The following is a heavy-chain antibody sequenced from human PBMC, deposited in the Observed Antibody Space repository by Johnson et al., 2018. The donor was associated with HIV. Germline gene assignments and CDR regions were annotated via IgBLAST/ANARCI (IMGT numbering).Heavy chain of an antibody. CDR3: ARGARQRGSWYGRDAFDI. D-gene: IGHD6-13*01. CDR1: GFTFSSYA. CDR2: ISYDGSNK. J-gene: IGHJ3*02. V-gene: IGHV3-30-3*01. Sequence: QVQLVESGGGVVQPGRSLRLSCAASGFTFSSYAMHWVRQAPGKGLEWVAVISYDGSNKYYADSVKGRFTISRDNSKNTLYLQMNSLRAEDTAVYYCARGARQRGSWYGRDAFDIWGQGTMVTVSS.